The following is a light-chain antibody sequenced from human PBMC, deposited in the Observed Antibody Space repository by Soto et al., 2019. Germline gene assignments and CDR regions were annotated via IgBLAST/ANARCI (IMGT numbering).Light chain of an antibody. CDR3: QQRSNWPPGYT. V-gene: IGKV3-11*01. J-gene: IGKJ2*01. CDR1: QSVRSF. CDR2: DAS. Sequence: EIVLTQSPAMLSLSAGERATLSCRASQSVRSFLAWYQQKPGQAPRLLIYDASNRATGIPARFSGSGSGTDFTLTISSLEPEDFAVYYCQQRSNWPPGYTFGQGTKLEIK.